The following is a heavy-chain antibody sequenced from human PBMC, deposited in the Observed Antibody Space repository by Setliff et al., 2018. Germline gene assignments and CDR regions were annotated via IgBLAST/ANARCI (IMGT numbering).Heavy chain of an antibody. CDR2: IHYSGST. Sequence: LYLTCSVSGASINRDYWNWIRQPPGKGLEWIGYIHYSGSTNYNPSLKSRVTISVDTSKNRFSLKLSSVTAADTAVYYCARDGRYFDWVLFSENGYMDVWGKGTTVTVSS. J-gene: IGHJ6*03. CDR3: ARDGRYFDWVLFSENGYMDV. V-gene: IGHV4-59*12. D-gene: IGHD3-9*01. CDR1: GASINRDY.